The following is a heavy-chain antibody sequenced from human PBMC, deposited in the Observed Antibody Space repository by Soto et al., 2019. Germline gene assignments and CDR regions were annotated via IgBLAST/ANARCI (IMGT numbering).Heavy chain of an antibody. V-gene: IGHV3-73*02. Sequence: EVLLVESGGGLVQPGGSLKLSCAASGFIFSGSAIHWVRQASGKGLEWVGHIKSKANSYATAYAASVKGRFTVSRDDSSNTAYLQMNSLKAEDTALYYCIRPYCSGTGCYAFDFWGRGTLVTVSS. J-gene: IGHJ4*02. D-gene: IGHD2-2*01. CDR3: IRPYCSGTGCYAFDF. CDR1: GFIFSGSA. CDR2: IKSKANSYAT.